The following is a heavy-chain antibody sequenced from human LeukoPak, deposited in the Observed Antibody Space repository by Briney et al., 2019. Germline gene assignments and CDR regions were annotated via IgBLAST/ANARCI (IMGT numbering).Heavy chain of an antibody. CDR3: AKGGITMIVVEGGDYFDY. CDR2: ISWNSGNI. CDR1: GFTFDDYA. Sequence: PGRPLRLSCAASGFTFDDYAMHWVRQAPGKGLEWVSGISWNSGNIGYADSVKGRFTISRDNAKNSLYLQMNSLRAEDTALYYCAKGGITMIVVEGGDYFDYWGQGTLVTVSS. D-gene: IGHD3-22*01. V-gene: IGHV3-9*01. J-gene: IGHJ4*02.